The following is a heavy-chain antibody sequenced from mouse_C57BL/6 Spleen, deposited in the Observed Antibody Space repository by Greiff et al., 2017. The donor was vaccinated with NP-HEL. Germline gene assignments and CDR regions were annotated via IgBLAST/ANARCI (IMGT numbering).Heavy chain of an antibody. V-gene: IGHV1-26*01. CDR1: GYTFTDYY. J-gene: IGHJ2*01. Sequence: EVQLQQSGPELVKPGASVKISCKASGYTFTDYYMNWVKQSHGKSLEWIGDINPNNGGTSYNQKFKGKATLTVDKSSSTAYMELSSLTSEDSAVYYCARGERVVETGAFDYWGQGTTLTVSS. CDR2: INPNNGGT. D-gene: IGHD1-1*01. CDR3: ARGERVVETGAFDY.